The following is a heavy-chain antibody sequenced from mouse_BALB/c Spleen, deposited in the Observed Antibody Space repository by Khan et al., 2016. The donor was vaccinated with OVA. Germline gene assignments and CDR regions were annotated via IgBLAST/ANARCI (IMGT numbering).Heavy chain of an antibody. D-gene: IGHD2-10*02. J-gene: IGHJ3*01. CDR1: GYTFSSYY. CDR2: INPSNGDI. CDR3: TRSGYANPFAY. Sequence: QVQLQQSGAELVKPGTSAKLSCKASGYTFSSYYIYWVKQRPGQGLEWIGGINPSNGDINFNEKFKTEATLTVDNSSSTVYMQLSSLTSEDSAVYYCTRSGYANPFAYWGQGTLVTVSA. V-gene: IGHV1S81*02.